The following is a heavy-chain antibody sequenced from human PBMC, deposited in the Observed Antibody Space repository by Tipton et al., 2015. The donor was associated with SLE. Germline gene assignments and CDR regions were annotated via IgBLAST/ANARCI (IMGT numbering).Heavy chain of an antibody. CDR1: GFTFSSYG. CDR2: IWYDGSNK. J-gene: IGHJ6*02. CDR3: AKDGGSYHYYGMDV. Sequence: SLRLSCAASGFTFSSYGMHWVRQAPGKGLEWVAVIWYDGSNKYYADSVKGRFTISRDNSKNTRYLQMNSLRAEDTVVYYCAKDGGSYHYYGMDVWGQGPTVTVSS. V-gene: IGHV3-30*18. D-gene: IGHD1-26*01.